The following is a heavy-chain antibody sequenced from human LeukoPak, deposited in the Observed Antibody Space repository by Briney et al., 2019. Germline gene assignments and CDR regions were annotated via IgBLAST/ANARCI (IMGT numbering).Heavy chain of an antibody. J-gene: IGHJ4*02. D-gene: IGHD3-9*01. V-gene: IGHV1-2*02. CDR3: ARVSSSRAVLRYFDWLPHFDF. Sequence: ASVKVSCQASRYTFTGYYMHWVRPAPGQGLEWMGWINPNSGGTKYAQKFQGRVTMTRDTSISTDYRELSRLRSDDTAVYYCARVSSSRAVLRYFDWLPHFDFWGQGTLVTVSS. CDR1: RYTFTGYY. CDR2: INPNSGGT.